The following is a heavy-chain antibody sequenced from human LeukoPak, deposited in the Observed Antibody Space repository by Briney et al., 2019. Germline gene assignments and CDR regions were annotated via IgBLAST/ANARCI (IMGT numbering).Heavy chain of an antibody. D-gene: IGHD6-13*01. CDR2: ISSSGSTI. CDR1: GFTFSYYE. CDR3: ARATFSSSGHSY. J-gene: IGHJ4*02. V-gene: IGHV3-48*03. Sequence: GGSLRPSCAASGFTFSYYEMNWVRQAPGKGLEWVSYISSSGSTIYYADSVKGRFTISRDNAKSSLFLQMNSLRAEDTGVYYCARATFSSSGHSYWGQGTLVTVSS.